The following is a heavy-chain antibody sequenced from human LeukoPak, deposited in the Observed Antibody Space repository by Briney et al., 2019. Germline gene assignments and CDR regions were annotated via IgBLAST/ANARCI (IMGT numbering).Heavy chain of an antibody. CDR1: GFTFSSSW. CDR2: IKGDGSNA. CDR3: ASPSTIGYSSAWYVLADAFDI. Sequence: PGGSLRLSCAASGFTFSSSWMHWVRQGPGKGLVWVSRIKGDGSNAYYADSVKGRFTISRDNAKNTLYLQMNSLRAEDTAVYYCASPSTIGYSSAWYVLADAFDIWGQGTMVTVSS. V-gene: IGHV3-74*01. D-gene: IGHD6-19*01. J-gene: IGHJ3*02.